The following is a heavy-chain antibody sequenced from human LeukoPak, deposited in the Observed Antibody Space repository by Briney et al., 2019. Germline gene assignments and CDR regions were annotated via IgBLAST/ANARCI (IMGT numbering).Heavy chain of an antibody. CDR1: GYTFTSYG. CDR2: ISAYNGNT. D-gene: IGHD3-3*01. V-gene: IGHV1-18*01. Sequence: ASVKVSCKASGYTFTSYGISWVRQAPGQGLEWMGWISAYNGNTNYAQKLQGRVTMTTDTSTSTAYMELRSLRSDDTAVYYCALFDYDFWSAYLHWGQGTLVSVSS. J-gene: IGHJ4*02. CDR3: ALFDYDFWSAYLH.